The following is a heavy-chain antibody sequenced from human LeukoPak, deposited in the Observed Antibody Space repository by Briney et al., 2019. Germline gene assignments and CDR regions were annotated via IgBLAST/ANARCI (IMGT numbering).Heavy chain of an antibody. CDR1: GGSFSGYY. CDR3: TYSGSNYPDC. V-gene: IGHV4-34*01. Sequence: PSETLSLTCAVYGGSFSGYYWSWIRQSPGKGLEWIGEIDHSGSTNYNPSLKSRVTISVDTSKNQFSLKLGSVTAADTAVYYCTYSGSNYPDCWGQGTLVTVSS. J-gene: IGHJ4*02. CDR2: IDHSGST. D-gene: IGHD1-26*01.